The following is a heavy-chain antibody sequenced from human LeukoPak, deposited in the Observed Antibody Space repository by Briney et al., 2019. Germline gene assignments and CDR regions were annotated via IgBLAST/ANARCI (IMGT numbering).Heavy chain of an antibody. Sequence: GASVKVSCKASGYSFTNYGMSWVRQAPGQGLEWMGWINTNTGNPTYAQGFTGRFVFSLDTSVSTAYLQIISLKAEDTAVYYCARAVNNPLYWGQGTLVTVSS. CDR2: INTNTGNP. D-gene: IGHD1-14*01. J-gene: IGHJ4*02. V-gene: IGHV7-4-1*02. CDR3: ARAVNNPLY. CDR1: GYSFTNYG.